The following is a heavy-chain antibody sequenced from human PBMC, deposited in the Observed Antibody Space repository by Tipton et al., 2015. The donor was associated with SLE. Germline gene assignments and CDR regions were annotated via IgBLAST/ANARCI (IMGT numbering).Heavy chain of an antibody. CDR1: GGSIGTYY. CDR3: ARSPSSGWEYYFDY. J-gene: IGHJ4*02. Sequence: TLSLTCTVSGGSIGTYYWSWIRQPPGKGLEWIGYIYYIGSTNYNPSLKSRVTMSVDRSRNEFSLSLTSVTAADTAVYYCARSPSSGWEYYFDYWGQGTLVTFSS. V-gene: IGHV4-59*08. D-gene: IGHD6-19*01. CDR2: IYYIGST.